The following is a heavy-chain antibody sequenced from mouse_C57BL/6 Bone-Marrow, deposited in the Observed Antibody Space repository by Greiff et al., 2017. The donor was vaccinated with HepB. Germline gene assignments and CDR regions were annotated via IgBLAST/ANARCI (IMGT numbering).Heavy chain of an antibody. V-gene: IGHV5-17*01. Sequence: DVQLVESGGGLVKPGGSLKLSCAASGFTFSDYGMHWVRQAPEKGLEWVAYISSGSSTIYYADTVKGRFTISRDNAKNTLFLQMTSLRSEDTAMYYCASHYYGSSGFDYWGQGTTLTVSS. CDR3: ASHYYGSSGFDY. D-gene: IGHD1-1*01. CDR2: ISSGSSTI. J-gene: IGHJ2*01. CDR1: GFTFSDYG.